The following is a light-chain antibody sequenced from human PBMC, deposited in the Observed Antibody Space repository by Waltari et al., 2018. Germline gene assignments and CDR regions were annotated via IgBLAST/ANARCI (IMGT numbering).Light chain of an antibody. Sequence: IVMTQTPLSMSVTPGQSASISCKSSQSLLFSDGKTYLYWYLQKAGQSPQLLIYAVSSRFSGLPDRFSGSGSGTDFTLRISRVEAEDVGIYYCMQGISYPLTFGGGTKVEI. CDR3: MQGISYPLT. V-gene: IGKV2-29*03. J-gene: IGKJ4*02. CDR2: AVS. CDR1: QSLLFSDGKTY.